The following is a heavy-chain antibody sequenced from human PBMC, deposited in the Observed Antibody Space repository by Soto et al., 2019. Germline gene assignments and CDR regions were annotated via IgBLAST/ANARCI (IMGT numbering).Heavy chain of an antibody. CDR2: ISSRNSYT. D-gene: IGHD3-22*01. J-gene: IGHJ4*02. V-gene: IGHV3-11*06. CDR1: GFSFSDYY. Sequence: GGSLRLSCAASGFSFSDYYMSWIRQAPGKGLEWVSYISSRNSYTNYADSVKGRFTISRDNAKNSLYLQMNSLKVEDTAVYYCARDYDSSGYPDYWGQGTLVTVSS. CDR3: ARDYDSSGYPDY.